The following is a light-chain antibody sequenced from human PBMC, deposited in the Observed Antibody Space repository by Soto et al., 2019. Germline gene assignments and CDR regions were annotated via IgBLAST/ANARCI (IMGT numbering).Light chain of an antibody. CDR2: DVS. CDR3: CSYAGRLPVV. J-gene: IGLJ2*01. CDR1: SSDVGGYNY. V-gene: IGLV2-11*01. Sequence: QSALTQPRSVSGSPGQSVTISCTGTSSDVGGYNYVSWYQQHPGKAPKLMIYDVSKRPSGVPDRFSGSKSGNTASLTISGPQGEDGADFYCCSYAGRLPVVFGGGTKLTVL.